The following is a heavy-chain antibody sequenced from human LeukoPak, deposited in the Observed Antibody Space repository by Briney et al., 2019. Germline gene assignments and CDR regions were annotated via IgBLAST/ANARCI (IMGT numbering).Heavy chain of an antibody. CDR1: GFTFSKYW. CDR2: IKEDGSEK. Sequence: GGSLRLSCADSGFTFSKYWMSWVRQAPGKGLEWVARIKEDGSEKYYVDSVKGRFTISRDNTKNSMYLQMNSLRAEDTAVYYCAGNGLIGFDYWGQGTLVTVSS. D-gene: IGHD3-16*01. J-gene: IGHJ4*02. CDR3: AGNGLIGFDY. V-gene: IGHV3-7*04.